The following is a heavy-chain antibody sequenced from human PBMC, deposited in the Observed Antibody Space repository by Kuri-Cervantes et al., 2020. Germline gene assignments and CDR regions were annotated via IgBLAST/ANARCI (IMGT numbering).Heavy chain of an antibody. Sequence: GESLKISCAASGFTFSSYSMNWVRQAPGKGLELVSSISSSSSYIYYADSVKGRFTISRDNAKNSLYLQMNSMRAEDTAVYYCAKEGDYGDYVDYWGQGTLVTVSS. V-gene: IGHV3-21*04. CDR2: ISSSSSYI. CDR1: GFTFSSYS. CDR3: AKEGDYGDYVDY. J-gene: IGHJ4*02. D-gene: IGHD4-17*01.